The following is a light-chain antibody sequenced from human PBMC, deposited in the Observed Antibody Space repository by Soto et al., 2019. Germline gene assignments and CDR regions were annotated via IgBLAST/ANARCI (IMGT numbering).Light chain of an antibody. CDR3: SSYTSSSTYVV. CDR2: DVS. CDR1: SSDVGGYNY. J-gene: IGLJ2*01. Sequence: QSALTQPASVSGSPGQSITISCTGTSSDVGGYNYVSWYQQRPGKAPKLIIYDVSNRPSGDSNRFSGSKSGNTASLTISGLQAEDEADYYCSSYTSSSTYVVFGGRTKLTVL. V-gene: IGLV2-14*01.